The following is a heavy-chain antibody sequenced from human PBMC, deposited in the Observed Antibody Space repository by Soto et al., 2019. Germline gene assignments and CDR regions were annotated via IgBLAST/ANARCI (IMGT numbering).Heavy chain of an antibody. CDR3: ARHSPDFDWLSQFDY. CDR1: GGSISSRSYH. J-gene: IGHJ4*02. CDR2: IYYSGTT. D-gene: IGHD3-9*01. V-gene: IGHV4-39*01. Sequence: SETLSLNCTVSGGSISSRSYHWGWIRQPPGKGLEWIGGIYYSGTTFYSPSLKSRVIISVDTSKNQLSLKLSSVTAADTALYYCARHSPDFDWLSQFDYWGQGTLVTVSS.